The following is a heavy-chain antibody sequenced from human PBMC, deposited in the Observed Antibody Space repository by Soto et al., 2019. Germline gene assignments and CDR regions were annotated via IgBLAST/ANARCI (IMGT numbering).Heavy chain of an antibody. D-gene: IGHD2-2*01. CDR3: VKDLYRSSTMPCLDH. CDR1: GFIFNNYG. J-gene: IGHJ4*02. V-gene: IGHV3-23*01. Sequence: PGGSLRLSCKASGFIFNNYGMSWVRQAPGKGLEWVSGISDSGDSTYYADSMRGRFTISRDNSKNTLYLQMNSLGPEDTAMYYCVKDLYRSSTMPCLDHWGQGALVTVSS. CDR2: ISDSGDST.